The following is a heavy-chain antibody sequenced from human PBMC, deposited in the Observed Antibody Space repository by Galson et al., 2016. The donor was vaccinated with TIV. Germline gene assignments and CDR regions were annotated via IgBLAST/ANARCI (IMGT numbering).Heavy chain of an antibody. D-gene: IGHD5-12*01. Sequence: SVKVSCKASGYTSNTYDINWVRQATGQGLEWMGWMNANSGNRGYAPKFQGRLTLTRDTSRGTVYMELSSLISEYTAVYFCARDKSGCDTVDYFYYDMEVWGKGTTVTVSS. J-gene: IGHJ6*03. CDR1: GYTSNTYD. CDR3: ARDKSGCDTVDYFYYDMEV. V-gene: IGHV1-8*02. CDR2: MNANSGNR.